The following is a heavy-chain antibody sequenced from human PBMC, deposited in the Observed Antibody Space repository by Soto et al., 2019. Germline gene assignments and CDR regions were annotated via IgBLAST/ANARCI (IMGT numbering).Heavy chain of an antibody. CDR1: GFTFSGYG. D-gene: IGHD5-18*01. J-gene: IGHJ4*02. CDR2: ISYDGSNK. Sequence: QVQLVESGGGVVQPGRSLRLSCAASGFTFSGYGMHWVRQAPGKGLEWVAVISYDGSNKYYADSVKGRFTISRDNSKNTLYLQMNSLRAEDTAVYYCAKDLGGNSYGFEYYFDYWGQGTLVTVSS. V-gene: IGHV3-30*18. CDR3: AKDLGGNSYGFEYYFDY.